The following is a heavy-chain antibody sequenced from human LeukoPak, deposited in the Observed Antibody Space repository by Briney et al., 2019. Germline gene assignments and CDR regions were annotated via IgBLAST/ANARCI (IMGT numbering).Heavy chain of an antibody. CDR2: INPNSGGT. V-gene: IGHV1-2*02. J-gene: IGHJ4*02. Sequence: GESLKISCKGSGYSFTGYYIHWVRQAPGQGLEWMGWINPNSGGTNYAQKFQGRVTMTRDTSISTAYMELSRLRSDDTAVYYCARAPGYSSGWYFFSYWGQGTLVTVSS. D-gene: IGHD6-19*01. CDR3: ARAPGYSSGWYFFSY. CDR1: GYSFTGYY.